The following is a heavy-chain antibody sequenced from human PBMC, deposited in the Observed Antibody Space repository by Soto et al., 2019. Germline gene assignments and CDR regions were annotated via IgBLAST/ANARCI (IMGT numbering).Heavy chain of an antibody. D-gene: IGHD2-8*01. CDR1: GFPFTSFA. V-gene: IGHV3-23*01. CDR3: AKGFPLLQYDTHGWEN. Sequence: EVQLWDSGGGLVQPGGSLRLSCAASGFPFTSFAMCWLRQAPGKGLEWVSYVSANGVATSYADSVKGRFTTSRDNSKNVLYLLLNSLRAEDTVVYCCAKGFPLLQYDTHGWENWGQGTLVSVSS. CDR2: VSANGVAT. J-gene: IGHJ4*02.